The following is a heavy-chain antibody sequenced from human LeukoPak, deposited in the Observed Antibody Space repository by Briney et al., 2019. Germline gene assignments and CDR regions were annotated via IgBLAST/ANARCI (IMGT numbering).Heavy chain of an antibody. CDR2: IYPGDSDT. V-gene: IGHV5-51*01. CDR1: GYSFTNFW. Sequence: GESLKISCEGSGYSFTNFWIGWVRQMPGKGLEWMGIIYPGDSDTRYSPSFQGLITISADKSISTAYLQWSSLKASDTAIYYCARRAGSLNYFDFWGQGTLATVSS. D-gene: IGHD5-24*01. J-gene: IGHJ4*02. CDR3: ARRAGSLNYFDF.